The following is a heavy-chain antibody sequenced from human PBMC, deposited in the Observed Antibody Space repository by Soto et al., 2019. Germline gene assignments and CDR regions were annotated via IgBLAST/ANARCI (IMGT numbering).Heavy chain of an antibody. CDR3: ARGQRGYSYGHGNYYYYMDV. D-gene: IGHD5-18*01. V-gene: IGHV1-69*02. J-gene: IGHJ6*03. Sequence: QVQLVQSGAEVKKPGSSVKVSCKASGGTFSSYTISWVRQAPGQGLEWMGRIIPILGIANYAQKFQGRVTITADKSTSTAYMELSSLRSEDTAVYYCARGQRGYSYGHGNYYYYMDVWGKGTTVTVSS. CDR2: IIPILGIA. CDR1: GGTFSSYT.